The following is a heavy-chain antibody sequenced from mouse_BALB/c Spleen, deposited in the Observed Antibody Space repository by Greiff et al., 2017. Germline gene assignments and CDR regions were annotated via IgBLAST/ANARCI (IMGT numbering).Heavy chain of an antibody. V-gene: IGHV7-3*02. J-gene: IGHJ2*01. CDR1: GFTFTDYY. CDR3: ARETATELDY. CDR2: IKNKANGYTT. Sequence: EVKLQESGGGLVQPGGSLRLSCATSGFTFTDYYMSWVRQPPGKALEWLGFIKNKANGYTTEYSASVKGRFTISRDNSQRILYLQKNTLRAEDSATYYGARETATELDYWGQGTTLTVSS. D-gene: IGHD1-2*01.